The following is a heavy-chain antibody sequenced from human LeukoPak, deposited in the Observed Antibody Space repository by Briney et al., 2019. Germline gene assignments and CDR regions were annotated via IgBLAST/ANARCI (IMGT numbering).Heavy chain of an antibody. J-gene: IGHJ4*02. CDR3: ARQKKQTTAIDY. CDR2: ISSYNGGA. D-gene: IGHD4-17*01. CDR1: GYTFTTYG. V-gene: IGHV1-18*01. Sequence: ASVKVSCKAFGYTFTTYGFSWVRQAPGQGLEWMGWISSYNGGADYAQKLQGRVTMTTDTSTSTTYMELRSLRSDDTAVYYRARQKKQTTAIDYWGQGTLVTVSS.